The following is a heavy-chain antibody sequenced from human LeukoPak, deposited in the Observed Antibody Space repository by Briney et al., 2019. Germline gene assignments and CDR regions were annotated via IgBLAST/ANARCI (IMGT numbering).Heavy chain of an antibody. J-gene: IGHJ4*02. Sequence: SVKVSCEASGGTFSSYAISWVRQAPGQGLEWMGGTIPIFGTANYAQKFQGRVTITADESTSTAYMELSSLRSEDTAVYYCARPITIFGVAPIGYWGQGTLVTVSS. D-gene: IGHD3-3*01. CDR1: GGTFSSYA. CDR3: ARPITIFGVAPIGY. CDR2: TIPIFGTA. V-gene: IGHV1-69*13.